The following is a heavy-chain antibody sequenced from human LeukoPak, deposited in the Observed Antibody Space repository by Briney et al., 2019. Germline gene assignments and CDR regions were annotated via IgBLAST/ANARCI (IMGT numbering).Heavy chain of an antibody. CDR3: AKDRAERITIFGVVNRPRPVDAFDI. D-gene: IGHD3-3*01. Sequence: GGSLRLSCAASGFTFSSYGMSWVRQAPGKGLEWVSNISGSGGDKYYADSVKGRFTISRDNAKNTLYLQMNSLRAEDTAVYYCAKDRAERITIFGVVNRPRPVDAFDIWGQGTMVTVSS. CDR2: ISGSGGDK. V-gene: IGHV3-23*01. CDR1: GFTFSSYG. J-gene: IGHJ3*02.